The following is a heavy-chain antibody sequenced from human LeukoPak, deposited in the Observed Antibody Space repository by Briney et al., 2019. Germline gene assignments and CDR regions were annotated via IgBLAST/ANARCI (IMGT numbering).Heavy chain of an antibody. CDR2: TNHSGST. D-gene: IGHD4-17*01. V-gene: IGHV4-34*01. CDR1: GGSFSGYY. J-gene: IGHJ5*02. CDR3: VREVYRKGYGDYGGFDP. Sequence: PSETLSLTCAVYGGSFSGYYWSWIRQPPGKGLECVGETNHSGSTNYNPYLKSRVTISVDTSKNQFSLKLSSVTVADTAVYYCVREVYRKGYGDYGGFDPWGQGTLVTVSS.